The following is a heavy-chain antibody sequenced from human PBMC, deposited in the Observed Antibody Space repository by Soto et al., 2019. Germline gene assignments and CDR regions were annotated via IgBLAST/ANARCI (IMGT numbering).Heavy chain of an antibody. D-gene: IGHD6-19*01. V-gene: IGHV1-2*02. CDR2: INPSGGGT. Sequence: GASVKVSCKASGYTFTSYYMHWVRQAPGQGLEWMGWINPSGGGTSYAQKFQGRVTMTRDTSISTAYMELSRLRSDDTAVYYCAREGIAVAGTFDYWGQGTLVTVSP. J-gene: IGHJ4*02. CDR1: GYTFTSYY. CDR3: AREGIAVAGTFDY.